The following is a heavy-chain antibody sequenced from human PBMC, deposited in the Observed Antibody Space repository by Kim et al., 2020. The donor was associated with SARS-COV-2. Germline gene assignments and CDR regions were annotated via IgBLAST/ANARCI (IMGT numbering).Heavy chain of an antibody. CDR3: ARCPRGGYSYGTYYYYGMDV. J-gene: IGHJ6*02. CDR1: GGSISSGGYY. D-gene: IGHD5-18*01. Sequence: SETLSLTCTVSGGSISSGGYYWSWIRQHPGKGLEWIGYIYYSGSTYYNPSLKSRVTISVDTSKNQFSLKLSSVTAADTAVYYCARCPRGGYSYGTYYYYGMDVWGQGTTVTVSS. CDR2: IYYSGST. V-gene: IGHV4-31*03.